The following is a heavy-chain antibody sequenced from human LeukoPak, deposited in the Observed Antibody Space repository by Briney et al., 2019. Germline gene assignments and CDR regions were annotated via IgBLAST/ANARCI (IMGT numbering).Heavy chain of an antibody. CDR1: GFTFSNAW. CDR2: VKSKRDGGTI. J-gene: IGHJ4*02. Sequence: RGSLRLSCAASGFTFSNAWMTWVRQAPGKGLEWVARVKSKRDGGTIDYAAPVKGRFTISRDDSKDTLYLQMNSLEIEDAAVYYCTTVGSAWNFDYWGQGTPVTVSS. D-gene: IGHD6-25*01. V-gene: IGHV3-15*01. CDR3: TTVGSAWNFDY.